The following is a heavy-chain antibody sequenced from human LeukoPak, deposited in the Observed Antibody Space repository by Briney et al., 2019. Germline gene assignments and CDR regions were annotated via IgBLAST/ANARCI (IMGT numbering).Heavy chain of an antibody. D-gene: IGHD5-12*01. CDR2: IFHTGTA. J-gene: IGHJ4*02. CDR1: GGTIGMIDW. Sequence: PSETLSLTCAVSGGTIGMIDWWSWIRQPPGKGLEWVGEIFHTGTANYNPSLKSRLTISVDTSKNQFSLKLSSVTAAETAVYYCAREWVYSGYGPRARHFDYWGQGTLATVSS. V-gene: IGHV4-4*02. CDR3: AREWVYSGYGPRARHFDY.